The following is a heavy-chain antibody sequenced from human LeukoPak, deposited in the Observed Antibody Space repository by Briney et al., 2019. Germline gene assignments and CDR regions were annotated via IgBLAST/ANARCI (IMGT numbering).Heavy chain of an antibody. V-gene: IGHV3-53*05. Sequence: GGSLRLSGAASGFTVSSNYMSWVRQAPGKGLEWVSVIYSGGSTYYADSVKGRFTISRDNSKNTLYLQMNSLRAEDTAVYYCARAHPSNYCSGGSCYYYGMDVWGQGTTVTVSS. D-gene: IGHD2-15*01. J-gene: IGHJ6*02. CDR1: GFTVSSNY. CDR3: ARAHPSNYCSGGSCYYYGMDV. CDR2: IYSGGST.